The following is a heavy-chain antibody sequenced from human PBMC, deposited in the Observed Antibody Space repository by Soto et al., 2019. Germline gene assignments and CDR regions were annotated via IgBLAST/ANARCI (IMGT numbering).Heavy chain of an antibody. J-gene: IGHJ3*01. D-gene: IGHD2-21*01. CDR1: QFNFRNYG. Sequence: QVHLVESGGGVVQPGGSLRLSCAASQFNFRNYGMHWVRQAPGKGLDWVAVISYDGSDQYYADSLKGRFTISRDNSKNMLSLQMTNLRAEDTAVYYCAKDRSYSFDALDVWGQGTLVTVSP. V-gene: IGHV3-30*18. CDR2: ISYDGSDQ. CDR3: AKDRSYSFDALDV.